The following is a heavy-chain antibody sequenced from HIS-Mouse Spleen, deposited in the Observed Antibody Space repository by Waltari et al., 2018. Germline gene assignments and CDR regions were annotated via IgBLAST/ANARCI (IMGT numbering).Heavy chain of an antibody. D-gene: IGHD6-13*01. CDR1: GCSISSSSYH. V-gene: IGHV4-39*07. CDR3: AREIPYSSSWYDWYFDL. Sequence: QLQLQESGPGLVTPSETLSLTCTVPGCSISSSSYHWGWIRQPPGKGLEWIGSIYYSGSTYYNPSLKSRVTISVDTSKNQFSLKLSSVTAADTAVYYCAREIPYSSSWYDWYFDLWGRGTLVTVSS. J-gene: IGHJ2*01. CDR2: IYYSGST.